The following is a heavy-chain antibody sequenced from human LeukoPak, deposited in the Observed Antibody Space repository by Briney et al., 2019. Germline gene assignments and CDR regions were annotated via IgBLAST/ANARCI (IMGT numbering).Heavy chain of an antibody. CDR2: IYHSGSI. CDR3: ARGMVRGAQGSWFDP. V-gene: IGHV4-30-2*01. CDR1: GGSISSGGYS. J-gene: IGHJ5*02. D-gene: IGHD3-10*01. Sequence: SETLSLTCAVSGGSISSGGYSWSWIRQPPARGLEWIGYIYHSGSIHYNPSLKSRVTISVDRSKNQFSLKLGSVTAADTAVYFCARGMVRGAQGSWFDPWGQGTLVTVSS.